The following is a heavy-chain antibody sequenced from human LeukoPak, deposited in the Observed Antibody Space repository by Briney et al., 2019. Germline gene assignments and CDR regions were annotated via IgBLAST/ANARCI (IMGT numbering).Heavy chain of an antibody. J-gene: IGHJ4*02. D-gene: IGHD3-10*01. CDR2: IYYSGST. V-gene: IGHV4-59*12. Sequence: SETLSLTCTVSGGSISSYYWSWIRQPPGKGLEWIGYIYYSGSTNYNPSLKSRVTISVDTSKNQFSLKLSSVTAADTAVYYCATIYGSGSYYTQQADYWGQGTLVTVSS. CDR3: ATIYGSGSYYTQQADY. CDR1: GGSISSYY.